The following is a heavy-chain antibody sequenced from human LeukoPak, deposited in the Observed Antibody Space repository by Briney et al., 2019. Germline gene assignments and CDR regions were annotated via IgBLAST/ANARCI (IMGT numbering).Heavy chain of an antibody. CDR3: ARDYGDYYFDY. Sequence: SVKVSFKASRGTFSSYAISWVRQAPGQGLEWMGGIIPIFGTANYAQKFQGRVTITADESTSTAYMELSSLRSEDTAVYYCARDYGDYYFDYWGQGTLVTVSS. V-gene: IGHV1-69*13. CDR2: IIPIFGTA. J-gene: IGHJ4*02. D-gene: IGHD4-17*01. CDR1: RGTFSSYA.